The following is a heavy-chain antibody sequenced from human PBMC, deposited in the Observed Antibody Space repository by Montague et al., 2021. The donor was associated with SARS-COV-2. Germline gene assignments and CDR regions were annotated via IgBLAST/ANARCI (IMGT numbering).Heavy chain of an antibody. Sequence: SETLSLTCTVSGGSISSYYWSWIRQPPGKGLEWIGYIYYSGSTNXNPSLKSRVTISVDTSKNQFSLKLSSVTAADTAVYNCARGSGWMGNAFDIWGQGTMVTVSS. CDR3: ARGSGWMGNAFDI. D-gene: IGHD6-19*01. CDR1: GGSISSYY. J-gene: IGHJ3*02. V-gene: IGHV4-59*13. CDR2: IYYSGST.